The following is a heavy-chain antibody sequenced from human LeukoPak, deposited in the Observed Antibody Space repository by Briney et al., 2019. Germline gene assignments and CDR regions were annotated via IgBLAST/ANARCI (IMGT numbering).Heavy chain of an antibody. V-gene: IGHV3-74*01. CDR3: ARGTAITAGIDF. CDR1: GFAFSTYW. D-gene: IGHD6-19*01. J-gene: IGHJ4*02. CDR2: INPEGAST. Sequence: GGSLRLSCTASGFAFSTYWIFWVSQAPGKGLVWVSQINPEGASTTYGDPAKGRFTASRDNAKNALHLQMNSLRVDDTAVYYCARGTAITAGIDFWGQGTLVTVSS.